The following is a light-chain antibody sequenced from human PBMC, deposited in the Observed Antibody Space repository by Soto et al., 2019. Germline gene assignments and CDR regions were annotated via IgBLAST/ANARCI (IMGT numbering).Light chain of an antibody. CDR2: DIS. V-gene: IGKV3-11*01. CDR3: QQRNAWPRNT. J-gene: IGKJ2*01. CDR1: QSVSSY. Sequence: EIVLTQFPATLSLSPGERATLSCRASQSVSSYLAWYQQKPGQAPRLLIYDISNRATGIPARFIGSGSGTDFTLTISSLEPEDSAFYYCQQRNAWPRNTFGQGTKLEI.